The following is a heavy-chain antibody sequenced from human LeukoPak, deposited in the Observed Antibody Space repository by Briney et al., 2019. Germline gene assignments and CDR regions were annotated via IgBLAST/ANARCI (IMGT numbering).Heavy chain of an antibody. CDR3: ARGMVPVPFDY. CDR2: INSDGSST. D-gene: IGHD2-2*01. Sequence: GGSLRLSCAASGFTFSSYWMHWVRQAPGRGLVWVSRINSDGSSTSYADSVKGRFTISRDNAKNTLYLQMNSLRAEDTAVYYCARGMVPVPFDYWGQGTLVAVSS. V-gene: IGHV3-74*01. CDR1: GFTFSSYW. J-gene: IGHJ4*02.